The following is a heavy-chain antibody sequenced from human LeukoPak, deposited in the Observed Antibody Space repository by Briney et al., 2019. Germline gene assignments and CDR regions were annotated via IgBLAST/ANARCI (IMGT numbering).Heavy chain of an antibody. CDR1: GGSISSSSYY. CDR2: IYYSGST. V-gene: IGHV4-39*07. D-gene: IGHD4-23*01. CDR3: ACPEGADYGGNTGY. Sequence: SETLSLTCTVSGGSISSSSYYWGWIRQPPGKGLEWIGSIYYSGSTYYNPSLKSRVTISVDTSKNQFSLKLSSVTAADTAVYYCACPEGADYGGNTGYWGQGTLVTVSS. J-gene: IGHJ4*02.